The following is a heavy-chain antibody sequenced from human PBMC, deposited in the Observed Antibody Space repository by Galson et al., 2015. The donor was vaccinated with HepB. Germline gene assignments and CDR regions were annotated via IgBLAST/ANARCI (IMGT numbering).Heavy chain of an antibody. CDR3: ARGEGIRYFDWSYF. V-gene: IGHV1-8*01. D-gene: IGHD3-9*01. J-gene: IGHJ4*02. CDR2: MNPNSGNT. Sequence: QSGAEVKKPGESLKISCKASGYTFTSYDINWVRQATGQGLEWMGWMNPNSGNTGYAQKFQGRVTMTRNTSISTAYRELSSLRSEDTAVYYCARGEGIRYFDWSYFWGQGTLVTVSS. CDR1: GYTFTSYD.